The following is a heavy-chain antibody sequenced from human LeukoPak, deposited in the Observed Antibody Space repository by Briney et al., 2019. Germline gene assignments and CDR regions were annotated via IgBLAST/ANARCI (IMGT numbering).Heavy chain of an antibody. Sequence: GGSLRLSCAASGFTFNTYSMNWVRQAPGKGLEWVSIIYSGGSTYYADSVKGRFTISRDNSKNTVYLQMNCLRAEDTAVYYCAKEVFRNYLFDSWGQGTLVTVSS. CDR3: AKEVFRNYLFDS. V-gene: IGHV3-66*01. J-gene: IGHJ4*02. CDR1: GFTFNTYS. CDR2: IYSGGST. D-gene: IGHD1-14*01.